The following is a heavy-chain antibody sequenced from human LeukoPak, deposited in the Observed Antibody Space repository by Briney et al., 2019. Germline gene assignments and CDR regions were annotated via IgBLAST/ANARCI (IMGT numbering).Heavy chain of an antibody. Sequence: GGSLRLSCAASGFTFSSYSMNWVRQAPGKGLEWVSSISSSSSYIYYADSVKGRFTISRDNAKNSLYLQMNSLRAEDTAVYYCASLLMTTVTNYFDYWGQGTLVTVSS. D-gene: IGHD4-17*01. V-gene: IGHV3-21*01. CDR1: GFTFSSYS. CDR2: ISSSSSYI. J-gene: IGHJ4*02. CDR3: ASLLMTTVTNYFDY.